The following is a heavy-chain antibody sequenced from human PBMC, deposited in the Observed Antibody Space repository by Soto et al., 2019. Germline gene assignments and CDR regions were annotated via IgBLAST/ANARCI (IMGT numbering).Heavy chain of an antibody. J-gene: IGHJ3*01. CDR3: AKEPASTVEGAFDL. Sequence: EVQLLESGGSLVQPGGSLRLSCTGSGFIFSTFAMSWVRQAPGKGLEWLSAISASGGNTYYPDSVKGRFTISRDISENTLYLQRSSLGGEDTAVYHCAKEPASTVEGAFDLWGRGTMVTVSS. D-gene: IGHD4-17*01. CDR1: GFIFSTFA. CDR2: ISASGGNT. V-gene: IGHV3-23*01.